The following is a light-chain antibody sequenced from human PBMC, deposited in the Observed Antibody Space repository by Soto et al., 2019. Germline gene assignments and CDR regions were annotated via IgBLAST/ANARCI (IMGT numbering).Light chain of an antibody. V-gene: IGKV1-33*01. J-gene: IGKJ4*01. CDR3: QQYDNLVT. CDR2: DAS. Sequence: DIQVAPSPSSLSAYVGDRGTSTGQASQNISNYLNWYQQKPGKAPKLLIYDASNLETWVPSRFSGSGSGTYFTFTISSLQPEEIATYDCQQYDNLVTFGGGTKVDLK. CDR1: QNISNY.